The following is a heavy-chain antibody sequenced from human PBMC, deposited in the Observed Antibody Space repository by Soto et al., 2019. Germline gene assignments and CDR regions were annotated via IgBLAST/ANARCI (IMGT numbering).Heavy chain of an antibody. CDR2: INSDGSST. J-gene: IGHJ4*02. CDR1: GFTFSSYW. Sequence: PGGSLRLSCAASGFTFSSYWMHWVRQAPGKGLVWVSRINSDGSSTSYADSVKGRFTISRDNAKNTLYLQMNSLRAEDTAVYYCAKVAPIKPNIVVVPAAPPHPYYFDYWGQGTLVTVSS. V-gene: IGHV3-74*01. D-gene: IGHD2-2*01. CDR3: AKVAPIKPNIVVVPAAPPHPYYFDY.